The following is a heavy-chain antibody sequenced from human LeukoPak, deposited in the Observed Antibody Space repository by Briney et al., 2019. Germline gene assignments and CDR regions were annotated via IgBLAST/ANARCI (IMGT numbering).Heavy chain of an antibody. V-gene: IGHV4-34*01. D-gene: IGHD6-6*01. CDR3: ARGRGVAARRGFDF. Sequence: SETLSLSCVVNGESFSNHYWTWIRQSPGKGLEWIGEIEHRGNTNYNPSLKSRVTISVDTSKNEFSLKLKSVTAADTAVFYCARGRGVAARRGFDFWGLGTLVTVSS. CDR1: GESFSNHY. CDR2: IEHRGNT. J-gene: IGHJ4*02.